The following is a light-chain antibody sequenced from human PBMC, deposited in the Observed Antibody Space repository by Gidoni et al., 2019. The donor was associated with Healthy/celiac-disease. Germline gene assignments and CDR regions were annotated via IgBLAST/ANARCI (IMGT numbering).Light chain of an antibody. Sequence: QSVLTPPPSASGPPGQRVTIPCSGSSSNIGSNSVNWHQQLPGTAPKLLIYSNNQRPSGVPDRFSGSKSGTSASLAISGLQSEDEADYYCAAWDDSLNGWVFGGGTKLTVL. CDR3: AAWDDSLNGWV. J-gene: IGLJ3*02. CDR2: SNN. V-gene: IGLV1-44*01. CDR1: SSNIGSNS.